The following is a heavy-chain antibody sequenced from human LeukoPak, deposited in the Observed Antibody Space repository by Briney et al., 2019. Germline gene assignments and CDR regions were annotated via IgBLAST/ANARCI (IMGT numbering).Heavy chain of an antibody. CDR1: GYTFTSYA. D-gene: IGHD3-10*01. Sequence: GASVKVSCKASGYTFTSYAMHWVRQAPEQRLEWMGWINAGNGNTKYSQKYQGRVTITRDTSASTAYMELSSLRSEDTAVYYCARGAMVRGVSNWFDPWGQGTLVTVSS. CDR2: INAGNGNT. V-gene: IGHV1-3*01. CDR3: ARGAMVRGVSNWFDP. J-gene: IGHJ5*02.